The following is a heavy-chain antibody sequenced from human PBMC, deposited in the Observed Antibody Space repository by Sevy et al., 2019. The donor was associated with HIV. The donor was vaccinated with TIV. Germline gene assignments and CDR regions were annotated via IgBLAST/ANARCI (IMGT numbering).Heavy chain of an antibody. J-gene: IGHJ4*02. D-gene: IGHD3-10*01. Sequence: GGSLRLSCAASGFTFSSYAMHWVRQAPGKGLEWVAVISYDGSNKYYADSVKGRFTISRDNSKNTLYLQMNSLRAEDTAVYYCARDLRGQYYSNYFDYWGQVTLVTVSS. V-gene: IGHV3-30-3*01. CDR1: GFTFSSYA. CDR3: ARDLRGQYYSNYFDY. CDR2: ISYDGSNK.